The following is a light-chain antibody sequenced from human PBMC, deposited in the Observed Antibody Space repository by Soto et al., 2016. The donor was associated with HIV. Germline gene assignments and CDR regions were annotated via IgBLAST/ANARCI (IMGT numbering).Light chain of an antibody. Sequence: DIQMTQSPSSVSASVGDRVTITCRASQGISSGLAWYQQKPGKVPRLLISAAMNLESGVPSRFRGSGSGTEFTLTITSLQPEDIATYYCQKXNGVITFGGGTKVEI. CDR2: AAM. CDR1: QGISSG. J-gene: IGKJ4*01. CDR3: QKXNGVIT. V-gene: IGKV1-27*01.